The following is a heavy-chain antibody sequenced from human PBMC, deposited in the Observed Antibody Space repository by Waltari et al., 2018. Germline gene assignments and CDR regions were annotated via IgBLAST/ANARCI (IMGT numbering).Heavy chain of an antibody. CDR1: GYTFYGYG. V-gene: IGHV1-18*01. CDR3: SRTFGAYVGDHDY. J-gene: IGHJ4*02. Sequence: QVELVQSGSEVKKPGASVKVSCKAYGYTFYGYGFSWERQAPGQGLEWIGWIRNYNGDANYAQKFQGRVTLTTDKATTTAYMELRNLRSDDTAVYYCSRTFGAYVGDHDYWGQGTAVNVSS. D-gene: IGHD3-16*01. CDR2: IRNYNGDA.